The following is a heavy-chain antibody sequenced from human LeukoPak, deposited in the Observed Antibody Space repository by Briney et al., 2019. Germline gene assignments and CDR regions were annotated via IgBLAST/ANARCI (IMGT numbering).Heavy chain of an antibody. CDR3: ATQNSGWYGGRDY. CDR2: LYYSGST. CDR1: GGSISSSSYY. J-gene: IGHJ4*02. Sequence: SETLSLTCTVSGGSISSSSYYWGWIRQPPGKGLEWIGSLYYSGSTYYNPSLKSRVTISVDTSKNQFSLKLSSVTAAGTAVYYCATQNSGWYGGRDYWGQGTLVTVSS. D-gene: IGHD6-19*01. V-gene: IGHV4-39*01.